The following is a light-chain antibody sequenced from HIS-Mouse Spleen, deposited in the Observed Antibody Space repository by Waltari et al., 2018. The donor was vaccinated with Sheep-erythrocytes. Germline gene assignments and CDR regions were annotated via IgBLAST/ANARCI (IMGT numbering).Light chain of an antibody. V-gene: IGLV3-21*03. CDR2: DDS. CDR3: QVWKV. CDR1: NIGSKS. J-gene: IGLJ2*01. Sequence: SYVLTQPPSVSVAPGKTARITCGGNNIGSKSVHGYQQKPGQAPVLVVYDDSDRPSGIPETFSGSSSGNTATLTISRVEAGDEADYYCQVWKVFGGGTKLTVL.